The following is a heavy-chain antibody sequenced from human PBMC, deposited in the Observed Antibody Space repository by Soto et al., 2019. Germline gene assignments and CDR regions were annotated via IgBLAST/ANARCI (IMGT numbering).Heavy chain of an antibody. D-gene: IGHD6-19*01. Sequence: GGSLRLSCAASGFTFSSYGMHWVRQAPGKGLEWVAVIWYDGSNKYNADSVKGRFTISRDNSKNTLYLQMNSLRAEDTAVYYCARGASITVAGTSFEYWGQGT. CDR2: IWYDGSNK. CDR1: GFTFSSYG. CDR3: ARGASITVAGTSFEY. J-gene: IGHJ4*02. V-gene: IGHV3-33*01.